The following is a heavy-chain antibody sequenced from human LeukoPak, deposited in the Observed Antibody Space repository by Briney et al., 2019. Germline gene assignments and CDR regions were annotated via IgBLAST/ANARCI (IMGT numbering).Heavy chain of an antibody. CDR1: GYTFSDNY. J-gene: IGHJ4*02. CDR2: ISPTDGVT. D-gene: IGHD1-7*01. CDR3: VRDGLNWNYDY. V-gene: IGHV1-2*02. Sequence: ASVKVSCKTSGYTFSDNYMHWVRQAPGQGLEWMGWISPTDGVTRYAQMFQGRVALTRDTSSSTACMELSRLRSDDTAVYYCVRDGLNWNYDYWGQGTLVAVSS.